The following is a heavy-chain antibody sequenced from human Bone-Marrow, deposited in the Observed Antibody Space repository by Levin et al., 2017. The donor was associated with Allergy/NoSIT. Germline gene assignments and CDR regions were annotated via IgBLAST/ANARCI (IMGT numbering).Heavy chain of an antibody. CDR3: AKVPSSFGGSYYFHH. J-gene: IGHJ1*01. CDR2: INWNSNTI. CDR1: GFTFDDFA. Sequence: GGSLKISCAASGFTFDDFAMHWVRQVPEKGLEWVSGINWNSNTIDYADSVKGRFTISRDNAKNSLYLQMNSLRPEDTAFYYCAKVPSSFGGSYYFHHWGRGTLVTVSS. D-gene: IGHD3-16*01. V-gene: IGHV3-9*01.